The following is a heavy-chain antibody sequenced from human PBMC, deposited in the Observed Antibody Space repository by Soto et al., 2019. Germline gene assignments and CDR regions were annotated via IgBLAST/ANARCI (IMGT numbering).Heavy chain of an antibody. CDR2: MNPNSGNT. J-gene: IGHJ3*02. CDR1: GYTFTSYD. D-gene: IGHD3-3*01. V-gene: IGHV1-8*01. Sequence: ASVKVSCKASGYTFTSYDINWVRQATGQGLEWMGWMNPNSGNTGYAQKFQGRVTMTRNTSISTAYMELSSLRSEDTAVYYCARGSYYDFWSGYQKGAFDIWGQGTMVTVSS. CDR3: ARGSYYDFWSGYQKGAFDI.